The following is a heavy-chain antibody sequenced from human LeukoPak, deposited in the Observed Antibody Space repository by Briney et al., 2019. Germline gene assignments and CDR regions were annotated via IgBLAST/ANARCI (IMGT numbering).Heavy chain of an antibody. D-gene: IGHD6-19*01. J-gene: IGHJ3*02. CDR3: ARSEQWLVLYAFDI. Sequence: ASVKVSCKASGGTFSNYAFIWVRQAPGQGLEWMGGIIPISGTANYAQKFQGRVTITADESTSTAYMELSSLRSEDTAVYYCARSEQWLVLYAFDIWGQGTMVTVSS. V-gene: IGHV1-69*13. CDR1: GGTFSNYA. CDR2: IIPISGTA.